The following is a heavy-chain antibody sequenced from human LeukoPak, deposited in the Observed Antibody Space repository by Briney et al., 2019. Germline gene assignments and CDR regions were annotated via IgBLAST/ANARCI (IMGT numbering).Heavy chain of an antibody. CDR3: ASQQRVPPNYDYVWGSYRPAAFDI. Sequence: GGSLRLSCAASGFTFSSYAMSWVRQAPGKGLEWVSAISGSGGSTYYADSVKGRFTISRDNSKNTLYLQMNSLRAEDTAVYYCASQQRVPPNYDYVWGSYRPAAFDIWGQGTMVTVSS. V-gene: IGHV3-23*01. CDR1: GFTFSSYA. J-gene: IGHJ3*02. D-gene: IGHD3-16*02. CDR2: ISGSGGST.